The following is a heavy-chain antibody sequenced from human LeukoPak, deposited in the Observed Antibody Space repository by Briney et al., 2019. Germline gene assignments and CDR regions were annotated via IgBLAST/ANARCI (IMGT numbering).Heavy chain of an antibody. D-gene: IGHD4-17*01. CDR3: AHRDLYGDYGNYDY. CDR1: GYSISSGYYW. V-gene: IGHV2-5*02. Sequence: TLSLTCTVSGYSISSGYYWGWIRRPPGKALEWLALIYWDDDKRYSPSLKSRLTITKDTSKNQVVLTMTNMDPVDTATYYCAHRDLYGDYGNYDYWGQGTLVTVSS. CDR2: IYWDDDK. J-gene: IGHJ4*02.